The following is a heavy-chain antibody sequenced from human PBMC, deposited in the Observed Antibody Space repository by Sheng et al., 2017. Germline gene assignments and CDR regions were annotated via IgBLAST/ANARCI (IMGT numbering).Heavy chain of an antibody. J-gene: IGHJ4*02. D-gene: IGHD6-13*01. Sequence: ESVGGVVQPGRSLRLSCAASGFTFSPYAMHWVRQAPGKGLEWVALISYDGSKKYYAESVKGRFTISRDNAKKSVDLRMSSLRAEDTAVYYCARESGYSSSSYPYWGQGTLVTVSS. CDR2: ISYDGSKK. CDR3: ARESGYSSSSYPY. CDR1: GFTFSPYA. V-gene: IGHV3-30*07.